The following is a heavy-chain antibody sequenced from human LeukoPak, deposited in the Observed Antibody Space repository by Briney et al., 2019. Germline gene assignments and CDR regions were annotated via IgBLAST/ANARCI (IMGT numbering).Heavy chain of an antibody. CDR1: GFTFSSYA. Sequence: GGSLRLSCAASGFTFSSYAMSWVRQAPGKGLEWALAISGSGGSTYYADSVKGRFTISRDNSKNTLYLQMNSLRAEDTAVYYCAKVIAVAGKYYFDYWGQGTLVTVSS. CDR3: AKVIAVAGKYYFDY. D-gene: IGHD6-19*01. CDR2: ISGSGGST. J-gene: IGHJ4*02. V-gene: IGHV3-23*01.